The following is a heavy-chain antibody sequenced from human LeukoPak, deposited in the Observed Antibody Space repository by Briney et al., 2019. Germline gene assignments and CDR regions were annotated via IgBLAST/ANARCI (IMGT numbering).Heavy chain of an antibody. D-gene: IGHD4-17*01. CDR3: ARDPCVTTVTTFWFDP. CDR1: GYTFTSYG. V-gene: IGHV1-18*01. J-gene: IGHJ5*02. Sequence: ASVKVSCKASGYTFTSYGISWVRQAPGQGLEWMGWISAYNGNTNYAQKLQGRVTMTTDTSTSTAYMELRGLRSGDTAVYYCARDPCVTTVTTFWFDPWGQGTLVTVSS. CDR2: ISAYNGNT.